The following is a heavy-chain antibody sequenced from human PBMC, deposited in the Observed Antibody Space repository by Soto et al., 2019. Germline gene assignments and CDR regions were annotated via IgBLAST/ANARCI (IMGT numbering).Heavy chain of an antibody. D-gene: IGHD6-6*01. CDR3: ARAVSRWYSSSSDFDY. J-gene: IGHJ4*02. Sequence: QVQLVESGGGVVQPGRSLRLSCAASGFTFSSYAMHWVRQAPGKGLEWVAVISYDGSNKYYADSVKGRFTISRDNSKNPLYLEMNSLRAEDTAVYYCARAVSRWYSSSSDFDYWGQGTLVTVSS. V-gene: IGHV3-30-3*01. CDR2: ISYDGSNK. CDR1: GFTFSSYA.